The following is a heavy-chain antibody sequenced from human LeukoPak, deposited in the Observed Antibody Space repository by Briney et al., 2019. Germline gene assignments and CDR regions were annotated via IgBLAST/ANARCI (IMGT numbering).Heavy chain of an antibody. D-gene: IGHD4-4*01. CDR2: INPNSGGT. CDR3: AREGGLQAGFDY. Sequence: ASVKVSCKASGYTFTGYYMHWVRQAPGQGLEWMGWINPNSGGTNYAQKFQGRVTMTRDTPISTAYMELSRLRSDDTAVYYCAREGGLQAGFDYWGQGTLVTVSS. CDR1: GYTFTGYY. V-gene: IGHV1-2*02. J-gene: IGHJ4*02.